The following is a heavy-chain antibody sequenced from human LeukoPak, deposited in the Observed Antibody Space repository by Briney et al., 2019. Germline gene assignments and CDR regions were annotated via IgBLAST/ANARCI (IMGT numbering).Heavy chain of an antibody. CDR1: GYSFTSYW. CDR3: ASLVAFCGGDCYTYFDY. V-gene: IGHV5-51*01. D-gene: IGHD2-21*02. J-gene: IGHJ4*02. Sequence: GESLKISCKGSGYSFTSYWIGWVRQMPGKGLEWMGIIYPGDSDTRYSPSFQGQVTISADKSISTAYLQWSSLKASDTAMYYCASLVAFCGGDCYTYFDYWAQETLVTVTS. CDR2: IYPGDSDT.